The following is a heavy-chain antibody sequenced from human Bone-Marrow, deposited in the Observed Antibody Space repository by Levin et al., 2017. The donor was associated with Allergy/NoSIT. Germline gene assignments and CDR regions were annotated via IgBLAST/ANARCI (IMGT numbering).Heavy chain of an antibody. D-gene: IGHD1-1*01. CDR1: GDSITSGTYY. J-gene: IGHJ6*02. Sequence: SQTLSLTCTVSGDSITSGTYYWTWVRQPPGKGLEWIGYTYYRGTPYFSPSLRGRVSISLDSSTNQFYLSLTSVAAADTAVYYCAATTRVPTATSDPRYYYYGLDVWGQGTTVTVSS. CDR3: AATTRVPTATSDPRYYYYGLDV. V-gene: IGHV4-30-4*01. CDR2: TYYRGTP.